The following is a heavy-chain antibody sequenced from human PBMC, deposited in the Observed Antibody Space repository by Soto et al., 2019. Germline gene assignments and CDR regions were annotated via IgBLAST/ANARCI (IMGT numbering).Heavy chain of an antibody. Sequence: QVQLVESGGGVVQPGRSLRRSCVASGFSFSSYGMHWVRQAPGKGPEWVAVIWYDGSNKHYADSVKGRFTISRDNSMQTLFLQMNTLRVEDTAVYFCARDLDITVLENYFDPWGQGTLVTVSS. V-gene: IGHV3-33*01. D-gene: IGHD6-19*01. CDR1: GFSFSSYG. J-gene: IGHJ5*02. CDR2: IWYDGSNK. CDR3: ARDLDITVLENYFDP.